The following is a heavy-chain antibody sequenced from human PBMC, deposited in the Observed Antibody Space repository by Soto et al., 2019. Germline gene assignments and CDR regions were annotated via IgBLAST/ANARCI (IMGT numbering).Heavy chain of an antibody. J-gene: IGHJ4*02. V-gene: IGHV3-23*01. CDR1: GFTFSSYA. D-gene: IGHD3-22*01. CDR2: ISGSGGST. CDR3: AKDFTYYYDSSGWYYFDS. Sequence: EVQLLESGGGLVQPGGSLRLSCAASGFTFSSYAMSWVRQAPGKGLEWVSAISGSGGSTYYADSVKGRFTITRDNSKNTLYLQMNSLRAEDTAVYYCAKDFTYYYDSSGWYYFDSWGQGTLVTVSS.